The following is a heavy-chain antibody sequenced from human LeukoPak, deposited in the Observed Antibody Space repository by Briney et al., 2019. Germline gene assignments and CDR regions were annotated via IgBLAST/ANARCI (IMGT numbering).Heavy chain of an antibody. V-gene: IGHV3-48*04. CDR3: ARVVSGVTGGDY. CDR1: GFSFSTYN. CDR2: ITPTSTTI. J-gene: IGHJ4*02. Sequence: HAGGSLRLSCAASGFSFSTYNMIWVRQAPGKGLECISYITPTSTTIHYADSVKGRFAVSRDNANSLLYLQMNSLRVEDTAVYYRARVVSGVTGGDYWGQGTLVSVSS. D-gene: IGHD3-3*01.